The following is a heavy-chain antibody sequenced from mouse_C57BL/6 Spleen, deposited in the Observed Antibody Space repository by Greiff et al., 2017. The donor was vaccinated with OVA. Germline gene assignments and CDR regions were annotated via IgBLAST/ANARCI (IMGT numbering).Heavy chain of an antibody. J-gene: IGHJ2*01. Sequence: VQLQESGAELARPGASVKLSCKASGYTFTSYGISWVKQRTGQGLEWIGEINPRSGNTYYNEKFKGKGTLTEDKSSSTAYMELRSLTSEDSAVYFCARNYGRSYEDYFDYWGQGTTLTVSS. CDR3: ARNYGRSYEDYFDY. CDR1: GYTFTSYG. CDR2: INPRSGNT. D-gene: IGHD1-1*01. V-gene: IGHV1-81*01.